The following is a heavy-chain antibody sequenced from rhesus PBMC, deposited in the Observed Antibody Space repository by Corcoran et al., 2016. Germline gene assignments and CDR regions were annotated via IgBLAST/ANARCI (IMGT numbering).Heavy chain of an antibody. CDR2: ISYSGST. J-gene: IGHJ4*01. CDR3: ARVGPYDLVDY. CDR1: GGSISSGYYY. Sequence: QVQLQESGPGLVKPSETLSLTCAVSGGSISSGYYYWSWIRQPPGKGLEWIGFISYSGSTRYNPSLKCRVTISRDTSKNQFSLKLSSVTAADTAVYYCARVGPYDLVDYWGQGVLVTVSS. V-gene: IGHV4-122*02. D-gene: IGHD3-40*01.